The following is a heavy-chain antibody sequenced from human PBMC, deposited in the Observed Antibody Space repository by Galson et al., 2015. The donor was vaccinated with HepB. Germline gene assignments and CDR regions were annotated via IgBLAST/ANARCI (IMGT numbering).Heavy chain of an antibody. CDR1: GGTFSSYA. J-gene: IGHJ5*02. V-gene: IGHV1-69*13. CDR3: LGGSSGTRDWFDP. D-gene: IGHD3-22*01. CDR2: IIPIFGTA. Sequence: SVKVSCKASGGTFSSYAISWVRQAPGQGLEWMGGIIPIFGTANYAQKFQGRVTITADESTSTAYMELSSLRSEDTAVYYCLGGSSGTRDWFDPWGQGTLVTVSS.